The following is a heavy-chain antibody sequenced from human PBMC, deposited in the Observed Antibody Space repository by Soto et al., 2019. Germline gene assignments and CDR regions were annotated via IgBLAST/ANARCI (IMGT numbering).Heavy chain of an antibody. D-gene: IGHD1-26*01. V-gene: IGHV3-15*01. J-gene: IGHJ5*01. CDR3: NTYGVGATNSWFDP. CDR2: IKSKSDDGTT. Sequence: GGSLRLSCAGSGFIFSNVLMNWVRRAPGKGLEWVGHIKSKSDDGTTDYAAPVKGRFTISRDDSKNTLYLEMNSLQSEDTALYYCNTYGVGATNSWFDPWGQGTLVTVSS. CDR1: GFIFSNVL.